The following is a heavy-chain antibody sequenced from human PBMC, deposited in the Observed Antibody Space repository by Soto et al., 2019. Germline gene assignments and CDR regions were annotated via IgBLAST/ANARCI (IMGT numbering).Heavy chain of an antibody. J-gene: IGHJ1*01. CDR1: GASVNTGDYY. V-gene: IGHV4-30-4*01. D-gene: IGHD1-7*01. CDR3: VGTGTTDDF. Sequence: VQLQGSGPGLVKPSQTLSLTCTVSGASVNTGDYYWSYIRQSPGKGLEWLGYIFYSGDTYYNPSLKSRATISLNTSRNQISLTLTSVTDADTAVYFCVGTGTTDDFWGQGILVTVSS. CDR2: IFYSGDT.